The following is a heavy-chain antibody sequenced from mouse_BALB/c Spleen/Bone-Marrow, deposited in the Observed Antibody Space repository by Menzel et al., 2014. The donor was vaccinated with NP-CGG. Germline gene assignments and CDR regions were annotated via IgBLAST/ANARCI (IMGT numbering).Heavy chain of an antibody. Sequence: QVQLQQSGAELAKPGASVKMSCKASGYTFTSYWMHWVKQRPGQGLGWIGYINPSTGYTEYNQKFKDKATLTADKSSSTAYMQLSSLTSEDSAVYYCARSPHYYDLDYWGQGTTLTVSS. CDR1: GYTFTSYW. CDR3: ARSPHYYDLDY. CDR2: INPSTGYT. D-gene: IGHD1-2*01. J-gene: IGHJ2*01. V-gene: IGHV1-7*01.